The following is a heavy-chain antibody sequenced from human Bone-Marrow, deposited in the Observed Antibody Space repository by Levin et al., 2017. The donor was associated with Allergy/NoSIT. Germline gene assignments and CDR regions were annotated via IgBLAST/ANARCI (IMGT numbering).Heavy chain of an antibody. CDR3: ARSGHFGSGTYDAFDM. D-gene: IGHD3-10*01. CDR2: IDSSSTYV. J-gene: IGHJ3*02. V-gene: IGHV3-21*01. CDR1: GFTFSAYT. Sequence: GESLKISCAASGFTFSAYTMNWVRQAPGKGLEWVSLIDSSSTYVFYADSLLGRVAISRDNAKKSVYLEINNLRADDTAVYSCARSGHFGSGTYDAFDMWGQGTMVIVSS.